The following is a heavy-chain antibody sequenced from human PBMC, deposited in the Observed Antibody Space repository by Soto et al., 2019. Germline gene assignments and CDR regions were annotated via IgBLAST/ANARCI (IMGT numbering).Heavy chain of an antibody. Sequence: GASVKVSCKASGFTFTSSAVQWVRQARGQRLEWIGWIVVGSGNTNYAQKFQGRVTITADKSTSTAYMELSSLRAEDTAVYYCAKGPSVAAAGTYYWGQGTLVTVSS. CDR2: IVVGSGNT. V-gene: IGHV1-58*01. CDR1: GFTFTSSA. D-gene: IGHD6-13*01. J-gene: IGHJ4*02. CDR3: AKGPSVAAAGTYY.